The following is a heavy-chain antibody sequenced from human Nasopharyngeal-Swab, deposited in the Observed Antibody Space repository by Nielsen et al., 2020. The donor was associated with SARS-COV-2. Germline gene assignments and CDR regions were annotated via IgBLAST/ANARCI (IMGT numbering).Heavy chain of an antibody. Sequence: GGSMRLSCAASGFTFSSYAMHWVRKAPGKGLEWVAVISYDGSNKYYADSVKGRFTISRVNSKNTLYLQMNSLRAEDTAVYYCARDWAHYYGSGALLLWWFDPWGQGTLVTVSS. J-gene: IGHJ5*02. CDR3: ARDWAHYYGSGALLLWWFDP. D-gene: IGHD3-10*01. CDR1: GFTFSSYA. V-gene: IGHV3-30-3*01. CDR2: ISYDGSNK.